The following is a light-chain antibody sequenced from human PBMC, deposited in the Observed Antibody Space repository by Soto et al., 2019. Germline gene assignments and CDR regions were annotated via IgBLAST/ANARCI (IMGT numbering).Light chain of an antibody. J-gene: IGKJ1*01. CDR3: QHYGRSSWT. CDR2: GAS. CDR1: QTVRSSF. V-gene: IGKV3-20*01. Sequence: DIELTQSPGTLSLSPGERVTLSCRASQTVRSSFVAWYQQKPGQAPRLLIYGASTRATGIPDRFSGSGFGTDFTLTISSLEPEDLAVYYCQHYGRSSWTFGQGTKVEIK.